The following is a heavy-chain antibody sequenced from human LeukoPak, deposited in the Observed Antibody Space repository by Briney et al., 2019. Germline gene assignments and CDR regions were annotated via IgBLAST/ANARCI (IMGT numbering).Heavy chain of an antibody. CDR3: ASRPDTSSVTLFDY. CDR2: INLNSGGT. D-gene: IGHD6-19*01. J-gene: IGHJ4*02. CDR1: GYTFTGFY. Sequence: ASVKVSCKASGYTFTGFYIHWVRQAPGQGRKWMGWINLNSGGTDYAQRFQGRIIMTRDTSITTAYMELSSLTSDDTAIYYCASRPDTSSVTLFDYWGQGALVTVSS. V-gene: IGHV1-2*02.